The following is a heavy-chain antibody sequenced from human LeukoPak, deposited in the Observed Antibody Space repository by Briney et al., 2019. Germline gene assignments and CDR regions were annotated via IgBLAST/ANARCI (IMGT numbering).Heavy chain of an antibody. J-gene: IGHJ6*02. V-gene: IGHV3-23*01. Sequence: GGSLRLSCAASGFTFSSYWMSWVRQAPGKGLEWVSAISGSGGSTYYADSVKGRFTISRDNSKNTLYLQMNSLRAEDTAVYYCAKEMGYCSSTSCYGANYYYYGMDVWGQGTTVTVSS. CDR1: GFTFSSYW. CDR3: AKEMGYCSSTSCYGANYYYYGMDV. CDR2: ISGSGGST. D-gene: IGHD2-2*01.